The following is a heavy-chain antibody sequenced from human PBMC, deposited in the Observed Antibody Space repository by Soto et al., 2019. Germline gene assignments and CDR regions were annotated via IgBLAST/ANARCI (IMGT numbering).Heavy chain of an antibody. CDR1: GGTINQGGHY. CDR3: ARLLTPNDGPGPNWRGT. D-gene: IGHD3-9*01. V-gene: IGHV4-39*02. Sequence: SETLSLTCNVSGGTINQGGHYWGWIGQPPGWGLEWIGGSDCSGSTVFNPSLRSRINISINTSKHFFYLKLTSMNAEAATLSYCARLLTPNDGPGPNWRGTWGQGTQVTVSS. CDR2: SDCSGST. J-gene: IGHJ5*02.